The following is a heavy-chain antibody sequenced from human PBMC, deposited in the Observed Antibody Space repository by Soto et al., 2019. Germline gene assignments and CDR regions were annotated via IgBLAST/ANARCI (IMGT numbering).Heavy chain of an antibody. V-gene: IGHV3-30*18. Sequence: VQLLESGGGLVQPGGSLRLSCAASGFTFSSDGMHWVRQAPGKGLEWVAVISYDGSNKYYADSVKGRFTISRDNSRHTLYLQMNSLRAEDTAVYYCAKDGIVVVPAATGVAGLDYWGQGTLVTVSS. CDR2: ISYDGSNK. D-gene: IGHD2-2*01. CDR3: AKDGIVVVPAATGVAGLDY. J-gene: IGHJ4*02. CDR1: GFTFSSDG.